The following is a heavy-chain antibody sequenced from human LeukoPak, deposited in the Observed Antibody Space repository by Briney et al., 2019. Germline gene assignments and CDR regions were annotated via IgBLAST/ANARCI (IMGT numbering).Heavy chain of an antibody. V-gene: IGHV4-31*03. CDR1: GGSISSGGYY. CDR3: ARDARDYGDYYHGMDV. CDR2: IYYSGST. Sequence: SETLSLTCTVSGGSISSGGYYWSWIRQHPGKGLEWIGYIYYSGSTYYNPSLKSRVTISLDTSKNQFSLKLSSVTAADTAVYCCARDARDYGDYYHGMDVWGQGTTVTVSS. D-gene: IGHD4-17*01. J-gene: IGHJ6*02.